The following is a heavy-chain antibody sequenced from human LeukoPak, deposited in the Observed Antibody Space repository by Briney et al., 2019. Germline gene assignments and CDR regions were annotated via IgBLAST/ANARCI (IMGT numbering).Heavy chain of an antibody. V-gene: IGHV4-4*07. J-gene: IGHJ4*02. CDR1: GGSISPYF. Sequence: SETLSLTCTVSGGSISPYFWSWIRQPAGKGLEYLGRISSTGNTNYNPSLRSRVTMSVDTSKNQFSLNLRSVTAADTAVYYCARDRVHDSDYWGQGILVIVSS. CDR3: ARDRVHDSDY. D-gene: IGHD2-21*02. CDR2: ISSTGNT.